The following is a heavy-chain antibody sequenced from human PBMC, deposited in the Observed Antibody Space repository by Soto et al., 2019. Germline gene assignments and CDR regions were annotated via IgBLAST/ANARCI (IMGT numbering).Heavy chain of an antibody. CDR1: GYTFTGYY. D-gene: IGHD3-9*01. Sequence: ASVKVSCKASGYTFTGYYMHWVRQAPGQGLEWMGWINPNSGGTNYAQKFQGRVTMTRDTSISTAYMELRRLRSYDTAVYYCARSPYYDILTGYQGWFDPWGQGTLVTVSS. CDR3: ARSPYYDILTGYQGWFDP. V-gene: IGHV1-2*02. CDR2: INPNSGGT. J-gene: IGHJ5*02.